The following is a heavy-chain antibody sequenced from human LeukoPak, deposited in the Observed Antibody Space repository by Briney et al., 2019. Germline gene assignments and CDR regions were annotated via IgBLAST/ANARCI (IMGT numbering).Heavy chain of an antibody. J-gene: IGHJ5*02. CDR2: IYYSGST. D-gene: IGHD6-19*01. CDR1: GGSISSSSYY. Sequence: SETLSLTCTVSGGSISSSSYYWGWIRQPPGKGLEWIGSIYYSGSTYYNPSLKSRVTISVDTSKNQFSLKLSSVTAADTAVYYCARDHSGWYVGWFDPWGQGTLVTVSS. CDR3: ARDHSGWYVGWFDP. V-gene: IGHV4-39*07.